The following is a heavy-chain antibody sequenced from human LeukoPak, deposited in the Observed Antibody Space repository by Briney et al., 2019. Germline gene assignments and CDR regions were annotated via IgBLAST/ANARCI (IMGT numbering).Heavy chain of an antibody. Sequence: PTATLSLTCTVSGGSISSYYWSWIRQPPGKGLEGIGYIYYSGSTNYNPALKSRVTISEDTSKNQFSLKLSSVTAADTAVYYCAGNFYCGGECYSDYWGQGTLVT. D-gene: IGHD2-21*01. CDR3: AGNFYCGGECYSDY. CDR1: GGSISSYY. V-gene: IGHV4-59*12. CDR2: IYYSGST. J-gene: IGHJ4*02.